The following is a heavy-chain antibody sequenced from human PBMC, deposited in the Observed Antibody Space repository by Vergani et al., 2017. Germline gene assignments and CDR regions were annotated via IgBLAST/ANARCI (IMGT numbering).Heavy chain of an antibody. D-gene: IGHD1-1*01. V-gene: IGHV3-23*04. Sequence: EGKMGEWGGELVQPGGSLRLSCAASGFSFTTYAMSWVRQAPGKGLEWVSTINTNGDYTRYGDSVKGRFTISRDNSKSTLYLQMNSLRAEDTAIYYCAKGGWNYWFDSWGQGTLVIVS. CDR2: INTNGDYT. J-gene: IGHJ5*01. CDR3: AKGGWNYWFDS. CDR1: GFSFTTYA.